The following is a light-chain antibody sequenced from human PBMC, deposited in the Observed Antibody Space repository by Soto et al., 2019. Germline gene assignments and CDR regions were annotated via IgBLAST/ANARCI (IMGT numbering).Light chain of an antibody. CDR1: QSITIW. CDR3: QHYNSYSWT. V-gene: IGKV1-5*01. Sequence: DIQMTQSPSTLSASVGDRVTITCRASQSITIWLAWYQQKPGKPPKPLIFDASSLESGVPSRFSGSGSGTEFTLTISSLQPDDFATYYCQHYNSYSWTFGQGTKVEIK. CDR2: DAS. J-gene: IGKJ1*01.